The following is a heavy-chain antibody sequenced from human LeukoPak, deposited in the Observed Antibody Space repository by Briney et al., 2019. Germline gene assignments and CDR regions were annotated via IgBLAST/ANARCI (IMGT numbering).Heavy chain of an antibody. CDR2: MNPNSGNT. Sequence: GASVTVSCKASGYTSTSYDINWVRQATGQGLEWMGWMNPNSGNTGYAQKFQGRVTMTRNTSISTAYMELSSLRSEDTAVYYCCRAAAGTYYYYMDVWGKGTTVTVSS. J-gene: IGHJ6*03. V-gene: IGHV1-8*01. D-gene: IGHD6-13*01. CDR3: CRAAAGTYYYYMDV. CDR1: GYTSTSYD.